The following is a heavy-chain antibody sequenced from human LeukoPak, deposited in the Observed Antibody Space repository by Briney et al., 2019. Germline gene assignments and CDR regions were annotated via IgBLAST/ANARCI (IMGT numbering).Heavy chain of an antibody. CDR1: GYTFTSYD. CDR2: MNPNSGNT. Sequence: ASVKVSCKASGYTFTSYDINWVRQAPGQGLEWMGWMNPNSGNTGYAQKFQGRVTMTRNTSISTAYMELSSLRSEDTAVYYCARGNYDSSGYYYFDYWGQGTLVTVSS. D-gene: IGHD3-22*01. CDR3: ARGNYDSSGYYYFDY. V-gene: IGHV1-8*01. J-gene: IGHJ4*02.